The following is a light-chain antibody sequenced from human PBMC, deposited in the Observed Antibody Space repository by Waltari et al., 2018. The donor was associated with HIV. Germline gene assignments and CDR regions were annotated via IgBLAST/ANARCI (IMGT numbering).Light chain of an antibody. CDR2: DVS. Sequence: QSALTQSASVSGSPGQSITISCSGSSSDVGGYNFVSWFQQHPDKPPRLVIYDVSKRPSGISNRFSASKSGNTASLTISGRQPEDEADYFCSSYAKTHNVVFGGGTKVTVL. CDR3: SSYAKTHNVV. J-gene: IGLJ2*01. V-gene: IGLV2-14*03. CDR1: SSDVGGYNF.